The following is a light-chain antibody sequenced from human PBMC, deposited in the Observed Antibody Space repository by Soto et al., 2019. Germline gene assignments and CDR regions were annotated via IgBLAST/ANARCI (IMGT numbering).Light chain of an antibody. Sequence: EIVLTQSPGTLSLSPGERATLSCRASQSISSSYLAWYQQKPGQAPRLLIYDTSSRANGIPDRLSGTGTGTDFTLTLSRLGPEDFAVYFCQHYGSSPAYTFGQGIKLEIK. CDR3: QHYGSSPAYT. V-gene: IGKV3-20*01. J-gene: IGKJ2*01. CDR2: DTS. CDR1: QSISSSY.